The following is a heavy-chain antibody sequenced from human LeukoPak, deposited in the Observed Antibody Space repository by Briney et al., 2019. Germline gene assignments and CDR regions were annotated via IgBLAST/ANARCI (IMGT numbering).Heavy chain of an antibody. CDR3: ARPNDYGDYVFSLDI. D-gene: IGHD4-17*01. Sequence: GGSLRLSCAASGFTFSSYGMHWVRQAPGKGLEWVAVIWYDGSNKYYADSVKGRFTISRDNSKNTLYLQMNSLRAEDTAVYYCARPNDYGDYVFSLDIWGQGTMVTVSS. CDR2: IWYDGSNK. V-gene: IGHV3-33*01. CDR1: GFTFSSYG. J-gene: IGHJ3*02.